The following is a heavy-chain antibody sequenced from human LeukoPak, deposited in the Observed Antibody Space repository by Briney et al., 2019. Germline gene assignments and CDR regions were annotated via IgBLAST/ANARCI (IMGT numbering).Heavy chain of an antibody. Sequence: ASVKVSCKASGYTFTNYDINWVRQATGQGLEWMGWINPNSGNTGYAQKFQGRVTMTRNTSITTAYMELSSLSSDDTAVYYCARVRGGAPSLVAAFHIWGQGTMVTVSS. J-gene: IGHJ3*02. V-gene: IGHV1-8*01. CDR3: ARVRGGAPSLVAAFHI. CDR2: INPNSGNT. D-gene: IGHD4-23*01. CDR1: GYTFTNYD.